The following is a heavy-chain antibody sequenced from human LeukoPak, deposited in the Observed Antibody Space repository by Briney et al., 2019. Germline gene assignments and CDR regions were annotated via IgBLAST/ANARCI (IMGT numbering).Heavy chain of an antibody. D-gene: IGHD3-16*01. J-gene: IGHJ5*02. Sequence: GGSVRLSCAASGFTFSNYAMSWVRQAPGKGLEWVSAISGSASSTYHADSVKGRFTISRDNAKNSLYLQMNSLRAEDTAVYYCARVFGHRFDPWGQGTLVTVSS. V-gene: IGHV3-23*01. CDR1: GFTFSNYA. CDR3: ARVFGHRFDP. CDR2: ISGSASST.